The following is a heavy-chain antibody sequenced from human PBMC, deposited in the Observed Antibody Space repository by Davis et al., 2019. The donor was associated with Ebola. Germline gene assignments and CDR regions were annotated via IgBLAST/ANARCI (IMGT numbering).Heavy chain of an antibody. CDR2: ISGSGGST. J-gene: IGHJ4*02. V-gene: IGHV3-23*01. D-gene: IGHD7-27*01. CDR1: GFTFSSYA. CDR3: AKGPWGSNYFDH. Sequence: PGGSLRLSCAASGFTFSSYAMSWVRQAPGKGLEWVSAISGSGGSTYYADSVKGRFTISRDNSKNTVYLQMNSLRAEDTAIYYCAKGPWGSNYFDHWGQGTLVTVSS.